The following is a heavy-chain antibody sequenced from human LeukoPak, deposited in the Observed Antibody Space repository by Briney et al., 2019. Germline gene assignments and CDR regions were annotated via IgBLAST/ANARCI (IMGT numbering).Heavy chain of an antibody. D-gene: IGHD2/OR15-2a*01. V-gene: IGHV4-39*01. Sequence: SEALSLTCTVSGGSSSSSSYYWGWIRQPPAKGLEWIGSIYYSGSTYYNPSLKSRVTISVDTSKNQFSLKLSSVTAADTAVYYCARHKNIWFDPWGQGTLVTVSS. CDR3: ARHKNIWFDP. CDR1: GGSSSSSSYY. J-gene: IGHJ5*02. CDR2: IYYSGST.